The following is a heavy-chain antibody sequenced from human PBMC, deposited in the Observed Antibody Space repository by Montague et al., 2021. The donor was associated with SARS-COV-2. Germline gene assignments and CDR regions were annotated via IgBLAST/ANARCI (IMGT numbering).Heavy chain of an antibody. CDR3: ARLRDGVVPSPILGVGPYYSYCYMDV. Sequence: SETLPLTCAVHGTSFSGYYWNWIRQPPGKGLEWIGEINHGGSTKYSPSLKSRLTISADTSKNQFSLKLTSVAAADTAVYYCARLRDGVVPSPILGVGPYYSYCYMDVWGRGTTVTVSS. CDR1: GTSFSGYY. V-gene: IGHV4-34*01. D-gene: IGHD3-10*01. CDR2: INHGGST. J-gene: IGHJ6*03.